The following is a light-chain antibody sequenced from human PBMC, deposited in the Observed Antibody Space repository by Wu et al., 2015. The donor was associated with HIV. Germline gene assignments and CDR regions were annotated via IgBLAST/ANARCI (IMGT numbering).Light chain of an antibody. CDR2: EAS. J-gene: IGKJ4*01. Sequence: EIILTQSPGILAVSVGERVTLSCRASQSLTGNYLAWYQQKLGQAPRLLIYEASNRAAGIPDRFAGTGSGTDFTLIINGLESEDSAVYYCQQHGNWPPVSFGGGTKVEIK. CDR3: QQHGNWPPVS. V-gene: IGKV3-11*01. CDR1: QSLTGNY.